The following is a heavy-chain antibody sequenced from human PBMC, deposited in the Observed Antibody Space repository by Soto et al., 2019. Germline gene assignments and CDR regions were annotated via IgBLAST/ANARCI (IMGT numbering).Heavy chain of an antibody. V-gene: IGHV1-46*01. J-gene: IGHJ6*02. D-gene: IGHD3-3*01. CDR2: INPSGGST. Sequence: ASVKVSCKASGYTFTSYYMHWVRQAPGQGLEWMGIINPSGGSTSYAQKFQGRVTMTRDTSTSTVYMELSSLRSEDTAVYYCARDGSALRFLEWLSWSVSYYGMDVWGQGTTVTVSS. CDR1: GYTFTSYY. CDR3: ARDGSALRFLEWLSWSVSYYGMDV.